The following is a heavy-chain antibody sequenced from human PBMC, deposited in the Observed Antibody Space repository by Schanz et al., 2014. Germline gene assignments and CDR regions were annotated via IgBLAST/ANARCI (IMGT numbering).Heavy chain of an antibody. CDR2: ISNDGSIK. D-gene: IGHD5-12*01. V-gene: IGHV3-30-3*01. J-gene: IGHJ4*02. Sequence: QLVGSGGGLIQPGGSLRLSCGGSGFTFSKYWMSWVRQAPGKGLEWVALISNDGSIKYYADSVEGRFTISRDNSRNTLYLQMNSLRTEDTAVYYCASPSGYSDYGTYFDFWGQGTLXTVSS. CDR1: GFTFSKYW. CDR3: ASPSGYSDYGTYFDF.